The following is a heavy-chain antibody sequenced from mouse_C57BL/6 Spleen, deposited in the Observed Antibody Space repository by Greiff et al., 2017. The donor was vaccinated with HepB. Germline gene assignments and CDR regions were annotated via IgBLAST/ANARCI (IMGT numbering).Heavy chain of an antibody. V-gene: IGHV5-9-1*02. CDR2: ISSGGDYI. Sequence: EVKVEESGEGLVKPGGSLKLSCAASGFTFSSYAMSWVRQTPEKRLEWVAYISSGGDYIYYADTVKGRFTISRDNARNTLYLQMSSLKSEDTAMYYCTRENHYYYAMDYWGQGTSVTVSS. J-gene: IGHJ4*01. CDR3: TRENHYYYAMDY. CDR1: GFTFSSYA.